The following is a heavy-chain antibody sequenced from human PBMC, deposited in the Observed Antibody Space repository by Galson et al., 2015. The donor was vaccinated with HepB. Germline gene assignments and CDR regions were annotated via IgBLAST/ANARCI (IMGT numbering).Heavy chain of an antibody. Sequence: SLRLSCAASGFTFSSYGMHWVRQAPGKGLEWVAVISYDGSDKYYADSVKGRFTISRDNSKNTLYLQMNSLRAEDTAVYYCAKAQGVIYYDYYYYGMDVWGQGTTVTASS. CDR3: AKAQGVIYYDYYYYGMDV. CDR1: GFTFSSYG. D-gene: IGHD1-26*01. V-gene: IGHV3-30*18. J-gene: IGHJ6*02. CDR2: ISYDGSDK.